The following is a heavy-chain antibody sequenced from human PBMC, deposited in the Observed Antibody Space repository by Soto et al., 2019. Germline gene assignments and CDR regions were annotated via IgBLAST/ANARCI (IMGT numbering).Heavy chain of an antibody. D-gene: IGHD4-17*01. Sequence: QVQLVQSGAEVKKPGSSVRVSCKASGGTLRNYGISWVRQAPGQGLEWMGGIIPVFGTANYAQKFQGRVTITSDASTSTGYMDVTSLRSEDTAVYYCSRGDATKIVVTTYYGMDVWGQGPTVTVSS. V-gene: IGHV1-69*05. CDR2: IIPVFGTA. CDR1: GGTLRNYG. J-gene: IGHJ6*02. CDR3: SRGDATKIVVTTYYGMDV.